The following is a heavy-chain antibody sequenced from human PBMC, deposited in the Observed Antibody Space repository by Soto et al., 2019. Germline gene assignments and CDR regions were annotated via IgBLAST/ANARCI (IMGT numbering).Heavy chain of an antibody. D-gene: IGHD6-6*01. J-gene: IGHJ4*02. CDR2: ISGKNGNT. Sequence: GAPVKLSCKDSGYAFDNYCMTWVRQAPGQGLEWMGWISGKNGNTNYAQKLQGRVTMTTDTSTNTAYMEVSSLGSDDTAVYYCARAHYSSSSESYFSGQGTLVTGPS. CDR1: GYAFDNYC. CDR3: ARAHYSSSSESYF. V-gene: IGHV1-18*04.